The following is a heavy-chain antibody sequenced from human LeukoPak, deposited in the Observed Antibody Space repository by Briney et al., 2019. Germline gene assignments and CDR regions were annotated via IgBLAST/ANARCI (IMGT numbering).Heavy chain of an antibody. V-gene: IGHV1-2*02. CDR1: GYSFTGHY. CDR2: INPNSGGT. J-gene: IGHJ4*02. CDR3: ARDEGSYGDYEYYFDF. Sequence: GASVKVSCKASGYSFTGHYMHWARQAPGQGLEWMGWINPNSGGTNYAQKFQGRVTMTRETSISTAYMELSRLRSDDTAVYYCARDEGSYGDYEYYFDFWGQGTLVTVSS. D-gene: IGHD4-17*01.